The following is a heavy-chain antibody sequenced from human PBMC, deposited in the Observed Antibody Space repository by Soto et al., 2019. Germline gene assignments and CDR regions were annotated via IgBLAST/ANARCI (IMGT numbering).Heavy chain of an antibody. CDR2: MYYSGST. Sequence: QVQLRESGPGLVKPSQTLSLTCTVSGGSINSGGYYWNWIRQHPGKVLEWIGYMYYSGSTYYNPFLMSRVIISADTSENHFSLKLRSVTAADTAVYFCARGYRQSGYSSSWVFDYWGQGTLVNVSS. D-gene: IGHD6-13*01. J-gene: IGHJ4*02. V-gene: IGHV4-31*03. CDR3: ARGYRQSGYSSSWVFDY. CDR1: GGSINSGGYY.